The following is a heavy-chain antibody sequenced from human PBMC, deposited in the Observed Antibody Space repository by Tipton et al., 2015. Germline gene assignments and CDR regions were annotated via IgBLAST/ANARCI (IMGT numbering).Heavy chain of an antibody. V-gene: IGHV4-39*07. J-gene: IGHJ4*02. D-gene: IGHD2-15*01. CDR2: IHYGGNT. Sequence: TLSLTCTVSGDSISRSNYYWGWIRQPPGMGLEWIASIHYGGNTHYNPSLKSRVTISVDTSKNEVSLMLNSVTAADTAVYFCARDHSSWWDWGQGTLVTVSS. CDR1: GDSISRSNYY. CDR3: ARDHSSWWD.